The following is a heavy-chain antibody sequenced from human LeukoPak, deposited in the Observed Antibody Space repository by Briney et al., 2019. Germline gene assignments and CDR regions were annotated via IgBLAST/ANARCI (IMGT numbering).Heavy chain of an antibody. CDR3: ARSGVTVAATPWD. J-gene: IGHJ4*02. CDR1: GFTFSDYY. D-gene: IGHD6-19*01. V-gene: IGHV3-11*03. CDR2: ISGGSSYT. Sequence: GGSLRLSCATSGFTFSDYYMSWIRQAPGKGLEWVSYISGGSSYTNYADSVKGRFTISRDNTRNSLYLQMNSLRAEDTAVYYCARSGVTVAATPWDWGQGTPVTVSS.